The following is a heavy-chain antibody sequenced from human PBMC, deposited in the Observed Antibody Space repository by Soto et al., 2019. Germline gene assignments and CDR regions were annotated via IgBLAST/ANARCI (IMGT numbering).Heavy chain of an antibody. Sequence: PGESLKISCKGSGYSFTSYWIGCVRQMPGKGLEWMGIIYPGDSDTRYSPSFQGQVTISADKPISTAYLQWSSLKASDTAMYYWARSVYSSSSVYYYYYGMDVWAQGTTVTVSS. CDR1: GYSFTSYW. J-gene: IGHJ6*02. CDR2: IYPGDSDT. V-gene: IGHV5-51*01. D-gene: IGHD6-6*01. CDR3: ARSVYSSSSVYYYYYGMDV.